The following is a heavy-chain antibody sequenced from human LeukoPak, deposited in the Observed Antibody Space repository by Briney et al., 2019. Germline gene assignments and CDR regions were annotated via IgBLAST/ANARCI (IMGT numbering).Heavy chain of an antibody. V-gene: IGHV4-38-2*01. CDR3: ARHRTTVVTPLDY. Sequence: SETLSLTCRVSGYPISSGYCWGWPRQPPGKGLEWIGSIYRSGSTYYNPSLKSRVTTSVDTSKNQFSLKLSAVTAADTGVYYCARHRTTVVTPLDYWGEGALVTVSS. CDR1: GYPISSGYC. CDR2: IYRSGST. D-gene: IGHD4-23*01. J-gene: IGHJ4*02.